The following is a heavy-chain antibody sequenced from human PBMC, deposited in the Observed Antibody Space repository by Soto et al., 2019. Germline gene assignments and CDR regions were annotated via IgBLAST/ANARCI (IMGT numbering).Heavy chain of an antibody. V-gene: IGHV1-69*13. Sequence: ASVKVSCKACGGTFSRYSITWVRQAPGHGLEWIGRIIPIFGIASYAQKFQGRVTITADESTSTAYMELSSLRSDDTAVYYCARDLGQQLPRPDAFDIWGQGTMVTVSS. CDR1: GGTFSRYS. D-gene: IGHD6-13*01. CDR2: IIPIFGIA. J-gene: IGHJ3*02. CDR3: ARDLGQQLPRPDAFDI.